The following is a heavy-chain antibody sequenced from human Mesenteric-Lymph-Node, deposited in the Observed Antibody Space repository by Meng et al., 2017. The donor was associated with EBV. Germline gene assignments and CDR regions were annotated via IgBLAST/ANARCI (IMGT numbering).Heavy chain of an antibody. J-gene: IGHJ5*02. Sequence: YAMHWVRQAPGQRLEWMGWLNAGNGNTKYSQKFQGRVTITRDTSASTAYMELSSLTSEDTAVYYCARDSTGDSRRFDPWGQGTLVTVSS. D-gene: IGHD3-22*01. CDR2: LNAGNGNT. V-gene: IGHV1-3*01. CDR1: YA. CDR3: ARDSTGDSRRFDP.